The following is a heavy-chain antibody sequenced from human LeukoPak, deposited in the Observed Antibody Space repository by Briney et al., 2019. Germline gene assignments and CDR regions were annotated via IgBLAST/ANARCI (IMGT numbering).Heavy chain of an antibody. D-gene: IGHD3-16*01. CDR2: TSSSSSTI. CDR3: AKDPLGGDETDY. V-gene: IGHV3-48*01. Sequence: GGSLRLFCAASGFIFSSYRMNWVRQAPGKGLVGVSDTSSSSSTIYYADSARGRFTISRDDSKNTIYLQMNSLRAEDTAIYYCAKDPLGGDETDYCGQRILVTVSS. J-gene: IGHJ4*02. CDR1: GFIFSSYR.